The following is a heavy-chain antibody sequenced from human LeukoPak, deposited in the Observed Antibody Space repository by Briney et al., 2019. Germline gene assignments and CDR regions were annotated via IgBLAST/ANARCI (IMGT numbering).Heavy chain of an antibody. J-gene: IGHJ3*02. V-gene: IGHV4-59*01. CDR1: GGSISSYY. Sequence: SETLSLTCTVSGGSISSYYWSWIRQPPGKGLEWIGYIYYSGSTNYNPSLKSRVTISVDTSKNQFSLKLSSVIAADTAVYYCARENTAMANDAFDIWGQGTMVTVSS. CDR3: ARENTAMANDAFDI. CDR2: IYYSGST. D-gene: IGHD5-18*01.